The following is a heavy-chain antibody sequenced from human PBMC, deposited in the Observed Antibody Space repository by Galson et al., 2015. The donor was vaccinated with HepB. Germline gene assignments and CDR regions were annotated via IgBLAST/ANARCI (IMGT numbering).Heavy chain of an antibody. D-gene: IGHD2-15*01. V-gene: IGHV1-3*01. CDR2: INAGNGNT. CDR3: ARAFDCSGGSCPPYYYYYGMDV. J-gene: IGHJ6*02. Sequence: SVKVSCKASGYTFTSYAMHWVRQAPGQRLEWMGWINAGNGNTKYSQKFQGRVTITRDTSASTAYMELSSLRSEDTAVYHCARAFDCSGGSCPPYYYYYGMDVWGQGTTVTVSS. CDR1: GYTFTSYA.